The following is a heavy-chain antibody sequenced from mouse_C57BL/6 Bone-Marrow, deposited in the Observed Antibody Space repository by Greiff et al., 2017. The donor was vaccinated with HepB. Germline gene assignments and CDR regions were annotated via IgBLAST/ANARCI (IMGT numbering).Heavy chain of an antibody. CDR3: ARWSYYGSSYDY. D-gene: IGHD1-1*01. CDR2: IDPSDSYT. Sequence: QVQLQQPGAELVKPGASVKLSCKASGYTFTSYWMQWVKQRPGQGLEWIGEIDPSDSYTNYNQKFKGKATLTVDTSSSTAYMQLSSLTSEDSAVYYCARWSYYGSSYDYWGQGTTLTVSS. V-gene: IGHV1-50*01. CDR1: GYTFTSYW. J-gene: IGHJ2*01.